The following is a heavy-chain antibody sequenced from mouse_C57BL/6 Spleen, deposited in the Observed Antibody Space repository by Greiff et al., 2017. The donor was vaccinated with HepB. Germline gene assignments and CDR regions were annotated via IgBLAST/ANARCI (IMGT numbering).Heavy chain of an antibody. CDR2: INPNNGGT. CDR1: GYTFTDYY. J-gene: IGHJ4*01. V-gene: IGHV1-26*01. D-gene: IGHD2-12*01. CDR3: ASNSRYAMDY. Sequence: EVQLQQSGPELVKPGASVKISCKASGYTFTDYYMNWVKQSHGKSLEWIGDINPNNGGTSYNQKFKGKATLTVDKSSSTAYMELRSLTSEDSAVYYCASNSRYAMDYWGQGTSVTVSS.